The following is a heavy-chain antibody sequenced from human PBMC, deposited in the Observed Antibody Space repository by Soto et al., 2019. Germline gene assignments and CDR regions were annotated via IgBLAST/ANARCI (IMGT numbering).Heavy chain of an antibody. CDR1: GFTFSSYW. V-gene: IGHV3-74*01. Sequence: EVQLVESGGGLVQPGGSLRLSCEASGFTFSSYWMHWVRQAPGKGLVWVSRINSDGSTTSYADSVKGRFTISRDNAKNTLYLQMNSLRAEDTAVYYCARVADCDWGVFHYWGQGTLVTVSS. CDR3: ARVADCDWGVFHY. CDR2: INSDGSTT. D-gene: IGHD3-9*01. J-gene: IGHJ4*02.